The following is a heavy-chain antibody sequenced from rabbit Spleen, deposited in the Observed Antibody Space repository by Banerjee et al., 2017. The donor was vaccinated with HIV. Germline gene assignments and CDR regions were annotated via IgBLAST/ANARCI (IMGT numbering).Heavy chain of an antibody. Sequence: QQLEESGGGLVKPGASLTLTCTASGFSFSSSDYMCWVRQAPGKGLEWISCIAGSGSGFTYSATWATGRFTCSKTSSTTVTLQMTSLTVADTATYFCGRDANGDVRLSRLDLWGPGTLVTVS. CDR2: IAGSGSGFT. CDR1: GFSFSSSDY. CDR3: GRDANGDVRLSRLDL. J-gene: IGHJ6*01. V-gene: IGHV1S40*01. D-gene: IGHD2-1*01.